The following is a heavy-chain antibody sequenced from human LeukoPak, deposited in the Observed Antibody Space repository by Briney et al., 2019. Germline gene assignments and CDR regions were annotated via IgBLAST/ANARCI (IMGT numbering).Heavy chain of an antibody. V-gene: IGHV4-59*01. J-gene: IGHJ5*02. CDR1: GVSISSYY. D-gene: IGHD5-18*01. Sequence: SETLSLTCTVSGVSISSYYWSWIRQPPGKGLEWIGYIYYSGSTNYNPSLKSRVTISVDTSKIQFSLKLSSVTAADTAVYYCARGGVRSYGSNWFDRWGQGSMVSVCS. CDR2: IYYSGST. CDR3: ARGGVRSYGSNWFDR.